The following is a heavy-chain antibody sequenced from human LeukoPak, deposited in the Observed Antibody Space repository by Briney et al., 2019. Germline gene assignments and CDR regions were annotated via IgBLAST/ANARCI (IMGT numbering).Heavy chain of an antibody. CDR1: GFTFSDYY. CDR3: ARDPGDRNSGWPLDY. V-gene: IGHV3-11*06. Sequence: GGSLRLSCAASGFTFSDYYFNWIRQAPGKGLEWVSSITSGSAYTDYADSVKGRFTVSRDNAKNSLYLQMNRLRVEDTAIYYCARDPGDRNSGWPLDYWGQGTLVTVSS. D-gene: IGHD6-19*01. J-gene: IGHJ4*02. CDR2: ITSGSAYT.